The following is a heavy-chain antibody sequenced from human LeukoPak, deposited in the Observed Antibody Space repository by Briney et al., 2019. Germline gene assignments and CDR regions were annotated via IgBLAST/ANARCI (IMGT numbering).Heavy chain of an antibody. D-gene: IGHD3-10*01. CDR3: ARDLAMVRGVFDY. V-gene: IGHV3-7*01. Sequence: GGSLRLSCVASGFIFKKYWMNWVRQVPGKGLECLANIKEDGSETYYADSVKGRFTISRDNPKNLLFLQIHSLRVEDSAVYYCARDLAMVRGVFDYWGQGTLVTVSS. CDR2: IKEDGSET. J-gene: IGHJ4*02. CDR1: GFIFKKYW.